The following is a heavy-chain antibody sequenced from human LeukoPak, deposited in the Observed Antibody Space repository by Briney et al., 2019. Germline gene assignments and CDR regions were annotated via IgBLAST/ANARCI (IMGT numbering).Heavy chain of an antibody. V-gene: IGHV3-15*01. J-gene: IGHJ4*02. Sequence: GGSLRLSCPPPGFTFSNAWMSWARQAPGKGLEWVGRIKSKTDGGTTDYAAPVKGRFTISRDDSKNTLYLQMNSLKTEDTAVYYCTTRSRLLDYWGQGTLVTVSS. CDR3: TTRSRLLDY. D-gene: IGHD5-12*01. CDR2: IKSKTDGGTT. CDR1: GFTFSNAW.